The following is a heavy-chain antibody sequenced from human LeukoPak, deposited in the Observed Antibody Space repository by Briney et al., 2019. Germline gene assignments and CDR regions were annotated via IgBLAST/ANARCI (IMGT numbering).Heavy chain of an antibody. J-gene: IGHJ6*03. Sequence: PGGSLRLSCAASGFTFSDYYMSWIRQAPGKGLEWVANIKQDGSEKYYVDSVKGRFTISRDNAKNSLYLQMNSLRAEDTAVYYCARGAFPAAGTPRVYYYYMDVWGKGTTVTVSS. V-gene: IGHV3-7*01. D-gene: IGHD6-13*01. CDR2: IKQDGSEK. CDR1: GFTFSDYY. CDR3: ARGAFPAAGTPRVYYYYMDV.